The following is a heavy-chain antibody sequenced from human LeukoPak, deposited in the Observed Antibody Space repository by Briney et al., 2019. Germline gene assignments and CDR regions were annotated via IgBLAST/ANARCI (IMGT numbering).Heavy chain of an antibody. CDR1: GGTFSSYA. D-gene: IGHD2-2*01. J-gene: IGHJ3*02. Sequence: ASVKVSCKASGGTFSSYAISWVRQAPGQGLEWMGRIIPILGIANYAQKFQERVTITRDMSTSTAYMELSSLRSEDTAVYYCAAKYCSSTSCFDYAFDIWGQGTMVTVSS. CDR3: AAKYCSSTSCFDYAFDI. CDR2: IIPILGIA. V-gene: IGHV1-69*04.